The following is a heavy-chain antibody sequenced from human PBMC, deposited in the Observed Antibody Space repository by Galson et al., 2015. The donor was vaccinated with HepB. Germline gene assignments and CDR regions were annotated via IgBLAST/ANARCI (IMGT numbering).Heavy chain of an antibody. D-gene: IGHD3-3*01. CDR1: GYTFTSYY. J-gene: IGHJ4*02. Sequence: SVKVSCKASGYTFTSYYMHWVRQAPGQGLEWMGIINPSGGSTSYAQKFQGRVTMTRDTSTCTVYMELSSLRSEDTAVYYCAREPLRSYDFWSGAFDYWGQGTLVTVSA. V-gene: IGHV1-46*01. CDR2: INPSGGST. CDR3: AREPLRSYDFWSGAFDY.